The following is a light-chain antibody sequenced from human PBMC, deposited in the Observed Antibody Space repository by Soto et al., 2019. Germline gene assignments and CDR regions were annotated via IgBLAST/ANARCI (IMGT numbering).Light chain of an antibody. J-gene: IGLJ1*01. V-gene: IGLV2-11*01. CDR3: NSYAGSYTLYV. CDR1: SSDVSGYNY. CDR2: DVT. Sequence: QSVLTQPRSVSGSPGQSVAISCAGTSSDVSGYNYVSWYQQHPGKAPKLMIYDVTKRPSGVPDRFSGSKSGNTASLTISGLQAEDEADYYCNSYAGSYTLYVFGTGTKVTVL.